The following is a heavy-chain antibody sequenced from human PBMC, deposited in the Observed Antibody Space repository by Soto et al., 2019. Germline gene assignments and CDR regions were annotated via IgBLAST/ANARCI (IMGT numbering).Heavy chain of an antibody. CDR2: MYHSGST. CDR1: GGSISSGGYS. J-gene: IGHJ4*02. Sequence: SETLSLTCAVSGGSISSGGYSWSWIRQPSGKGLEWIGYMYHSGSTYYNPSLGSRVTFSIDTSNSQFSLRLSSVTAADTAVYFCARAGNYDVLSGRMYYFDSWGQGTPVTVSS. CDR3: ARAGNYDVLSGRMYYFDS. D-gene: IGHD3-3*01. V-gene: IGHV4-30-2*01.